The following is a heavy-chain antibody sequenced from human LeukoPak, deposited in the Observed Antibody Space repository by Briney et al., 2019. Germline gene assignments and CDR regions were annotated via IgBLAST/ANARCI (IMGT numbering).Heavy chain of an antibody. D-gene: IGHD5-24*01. CDR2: INHSGST. V-gene: IGHV4-34*01. Sequence: SETLSLTCAVYGGSFSGYYWSWIRQPPGKGLEWIGEINHSGSTNYNPSLKGRVTISVDTSKNQFSLKLSSVTAADTAVYYCARGPSRWLQLDYYFDYWGQGTLVTVSS. CDR1: GGSFSGYY. CDR3: ARGPSRWLQLDYYFDY. J-gene: IGHJ4*02.